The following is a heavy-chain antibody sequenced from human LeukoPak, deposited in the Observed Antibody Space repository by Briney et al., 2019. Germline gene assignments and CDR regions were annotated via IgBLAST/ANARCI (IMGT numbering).Heavy chain of an antibody. CDR3: ARVDIVATISKYYFDY. CDR1: GFTFSSYG. D-gene: IGHD5-12*01. J-gene: IGHJ4*02. CDR2: IRYDGSNK. V-gene: IGHV3-30*02. Sequence: PGGSLRLSCAASGFTFSSYGMHWVRQAPGKGLEWVAFIRYDGSNKYYADSVKGRFTISRDNSKNTLYLQMNSLRAEDTAVYYCARVDIVATISKYYFDYWGQGTLVAVSS.